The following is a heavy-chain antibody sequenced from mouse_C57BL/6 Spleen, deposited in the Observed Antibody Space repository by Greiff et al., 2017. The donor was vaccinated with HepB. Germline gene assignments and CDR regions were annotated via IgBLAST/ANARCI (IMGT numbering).Heavy chain of an antibody. D-gene: IGHD3-3*01. J-gene: IGHJ3*01. CDR3: ARMKGTESKWFAY. Sequence: QVQLQQSGPELVKPGASVKLSCKASGYTFTSYDINWVKPRPGQGLEWIGRIYPRDGSTKYNGKFKGKATLTVDTSASTAYMELHSLTSEDSAVYVCARMKGTESKWFAYWGQGTLVTVSA. CDR1: GYTFTSYD. CDR2: IYPRDGST. V-gene: IGHV1-85*01.